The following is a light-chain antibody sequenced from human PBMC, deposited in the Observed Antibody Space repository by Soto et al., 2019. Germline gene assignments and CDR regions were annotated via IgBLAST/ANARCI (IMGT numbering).Light chain of an antibody. J-gene: IGKJ1*01. CDR2: DAS. V-gene: IGKV1-9*01. CDR3: QQYNSYPWT. CDR1: QGIDSY. Sequence: DIQLTQSPSFLSASLGDRVTITCRASQGIDSYLAWYQQKPGKAPKLLIYDASSLESGVPSRFSGSGSGTEFTLTISSLQPDDFATYYCQQYNSYPWTFGQGTKVDIK.